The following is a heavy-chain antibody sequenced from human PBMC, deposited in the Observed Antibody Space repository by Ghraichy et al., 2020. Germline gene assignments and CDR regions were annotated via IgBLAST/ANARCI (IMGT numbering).Heavy chain of an antibody. V-gene: IGHV4-34*01. D-gene: IGHD3-3*01. CDR1: GGSFSGYY. J-gene: IGHJ4*02. Sequence: SETLSLTCAVYGGSFSGYYWSWIRQPPGKGLEWIGEINHSGSTNYNPSLKSRVTISVDTSKNQFSLKLSSVTAADTAVYYCASRVRSPITIFGVVLWGQGTLVTVSS. CDR2: INHSGST. CDR3: ASRVRSPITIFGVVL.